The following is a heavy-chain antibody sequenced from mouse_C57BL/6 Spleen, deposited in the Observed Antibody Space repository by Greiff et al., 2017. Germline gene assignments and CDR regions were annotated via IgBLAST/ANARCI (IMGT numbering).Heavy chain of an antibody. CDR1: GFSLTSYG. J-gene: IGHJ4*01. V-gene: IGHV2-5*01. Sequence: QVTLKESGPGLVQPSQSLSITCTVSGFSLTSYGVHWVRQSPGKGLEWLGVIWRGGSTDYNAAFMSRLSITKDNSKSQVFFKMNSLQADDTAIYYCAKTFNYYGSSYGGAMDYWGQGTSVTVSS. D-gene: IGHD1-1*01. CDR3: AKTFNYYGSSYGGAMDY. CDR2: IWRGGST.